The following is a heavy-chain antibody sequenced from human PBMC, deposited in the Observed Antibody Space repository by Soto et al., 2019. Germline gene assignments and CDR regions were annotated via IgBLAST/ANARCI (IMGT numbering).Heavy chain of an antibody. Sequence: SETLSLTCTVSGGSISSYYWSWIRQPPGKGLEWIGYIYYSGSTNYNPSLKSRVTISVDTSKNQFSLKLSSVTAADTAVYYCARQSAVMTFYYMDVWGKGTTVTVSS. CDR2: IYYSGST. J-gene: IGHJ6*03. V-gene: IGHV4-59*08. D-gene: IGHD2-21*01. CDR1: GGSISSYY. CDR3: ARQSAVMTFYYMDV.